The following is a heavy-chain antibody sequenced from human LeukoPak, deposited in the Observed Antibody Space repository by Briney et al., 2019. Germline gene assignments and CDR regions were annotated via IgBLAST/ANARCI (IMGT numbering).Heavy chain of an antibody. CDR1: GFTFSDYY. D-gene: IGHD5-24*01. J-gene: IGHJ4*02. CDR3: ARGLDGSDFDY. V-gene: IGHV4-59*01. CDR2: IYYSGST. Sequence: GSLRLSCAASGFTFSDYYMSWIRQPPGKGLEWIGYIYYSGSTNYNPSLKSRVTISVDTSKNQFSLKLSSVTAADTAVYYCARGLDGSDFDYWGQGTLVTVSS.